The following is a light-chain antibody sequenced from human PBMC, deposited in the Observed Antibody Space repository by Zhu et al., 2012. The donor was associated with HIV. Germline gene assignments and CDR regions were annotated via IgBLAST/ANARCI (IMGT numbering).Light chain of an antibody. CDR2: DAS. CDR3: QQRDNWPPIT. CDR1: ESVSSS. Sequence: EIVLTRSPATLSLSPGERATLSCRASESVSSSLNWYQQKLGQAPRLLIYDASKRAPGIPARFSGSGSETDFTLTISSLEPEDFAVYYCQQRDNWPPITFGQGTRLEIK. J-gene: IGKJ5*01. V-gene: IGKV3-11*01.